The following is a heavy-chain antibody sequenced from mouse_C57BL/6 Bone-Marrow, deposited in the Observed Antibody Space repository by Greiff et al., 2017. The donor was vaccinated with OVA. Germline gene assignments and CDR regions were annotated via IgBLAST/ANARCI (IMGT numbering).Heavy chain of an antibody. CDR3: GRDGSSGYAMDY. CDR2: IYPGSGST. CDR1: GYTFTSYW. V-gene: IGHV1-55*01. J-gene: IGHJ4*01. D-gene: IGHD3-2*02. Sequence: QVQLQQPGAELVKPGASVKLFCKASGYTFTSYWITWVKQRPGQGLEWIGAIYPGSGSTNYNEKFKSKATLTLDTSSSTAYMQLSSLTSEDSAVVYCGRDGSSGYAMDYGGQGTSVTVSS.